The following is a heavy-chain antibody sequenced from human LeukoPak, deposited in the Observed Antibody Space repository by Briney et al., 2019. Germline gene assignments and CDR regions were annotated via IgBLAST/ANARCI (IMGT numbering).Heavy chain of an antibody. CDR3: ARRHHFGFLDS. J-gene: IGHJ4*02. CDR2: IKQDGSEK. D-gene: IGHD3-10*01. V-gene: IGHV3-7*04. CDR1: GVMFPSYW. Sequence: GGSLRLSCAASGVMFPSYWMTWVRQAPGKGLEWVANIKQDGSEKYYVDSVKGRFTISRDDAKNSVYLQMNSLRAEDTAVYYCARRHHFGFLDSWGQGTLVTVSS.